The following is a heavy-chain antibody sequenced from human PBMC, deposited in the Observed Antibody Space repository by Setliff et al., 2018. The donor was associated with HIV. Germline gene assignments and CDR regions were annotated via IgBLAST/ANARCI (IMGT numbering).Heavy chain of an antibody. CDR1: GFTFNSAW. V-gene: IGHV3-15*01. D-gene: IGHD5-12*01. Sequence: GGSLRLSCEASGFTFNSAWMHWVRQAPGKGPEWVGRIKSRTDGGTTDYAAPVRGRFTISRDDSKNTLSLIMNDLKADDTAMYYCTKEKRGSGAYNFDLWGQGTLVTVS. CDR3: TKEKRGSGAYNFDL. J-gene: IGHJ4*02. CDR2: IKSRTDGGTT.